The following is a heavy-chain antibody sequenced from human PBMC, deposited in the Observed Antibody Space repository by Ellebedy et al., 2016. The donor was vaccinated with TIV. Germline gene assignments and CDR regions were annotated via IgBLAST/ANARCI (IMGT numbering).Heavy chain of an antibody. CDR2: IYYSGST. J-gene: IGHJ4*02. V-gene: IGHV4-30-4*01. CDR1: GGSISSGDYY. Sequence: SETLSLXCTVSGGSISSGDYYWSWIRQPPGKGLEWIGYIYYSGSTYYNPSLKSRVTISVDTSKNQFSLQLSSVTAADTAVYYCARDPLNYYDSSGSSDYWGQGTLVTVSS. D-gene: IGHD3-22*01. CDR3: ARDPLNYYDSSGSSDY.